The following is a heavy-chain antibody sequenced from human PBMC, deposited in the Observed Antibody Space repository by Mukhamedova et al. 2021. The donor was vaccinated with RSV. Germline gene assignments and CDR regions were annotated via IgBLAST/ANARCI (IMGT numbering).Heavy chain of an antibody. D-gene: IGHD2-15*01. CDR2: ISLNSGSI. V-gene: IGHV3-9*01. Sequence: VRQAPGKGLEWVSGISLNSGSIGYADSVKARFTISRDNAKNSLYLQMNSLRAEDTALYYFAKDLSGGAGGAFDIWGQGTMGTVYS. J-gene: IGHJ3*02. CDR3: AKDLSGGAGGAFDI.